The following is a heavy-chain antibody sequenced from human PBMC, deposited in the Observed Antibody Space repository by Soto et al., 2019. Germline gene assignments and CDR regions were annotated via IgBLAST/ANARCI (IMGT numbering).Heavy chain of an antibody. D-gene: IGHD2-15*01. CDR2: IDNEGTGT. CDR3: TRLGGGHYFDS. J-gene: IGHJ4*02. Sequence: GGSLRLSCAASGFTFSSRWMHWVRQVPGKGLEWVSRIDNEGTGTSYADSVRGRFTFSRDNAKNTLYLQMSSLRPEDTAVYYCTRLGGGHYFDSWGRGTLVTVSS. CDR1: GFTFSSRW. V-gene: IGHV3-74*01.